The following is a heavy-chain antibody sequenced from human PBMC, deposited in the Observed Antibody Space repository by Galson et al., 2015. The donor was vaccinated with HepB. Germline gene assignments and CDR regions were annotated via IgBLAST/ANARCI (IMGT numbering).Heavy chain of an antibody. V-gene: IGHV3-33*01. CDR1: GFTFSSYG. D-gene: IGHD3-3*01. CDR3: ARGNHPTGDYDFWSGSGGFDY. J-gene: IGHJ4*02. CDR2: IWYDGSNK. Sequence: SLRLSCAASGFTFSSYGMHWVRQAPGKGLEWVAVIWYDGSNKYYADSVKGRFTISRDNSKNTLYLQMNSLRAEDTAVYYCARGNHPTGDYDFWSGSGGFDYWGQGTLVTVSS.